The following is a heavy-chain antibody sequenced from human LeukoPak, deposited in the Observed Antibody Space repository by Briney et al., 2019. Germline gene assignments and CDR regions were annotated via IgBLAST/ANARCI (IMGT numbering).Heavy chain of an antibody. D-gene: IGHD5-12*01. CDR2: ISYSGTT. J-gene: IGHJ4*02. CDR3: ARDDQEWLRGFF. Sequence: SETLSLTCTVSGGSITSRSQYCGWIRQSPEKGLEWIGSISYSGTTYYNPSLKSRISISVDTSKNQFSLKLSSVTAADTAVYYCARDDQEWLRGFFWGQGTLVTVSS. CDR1: GGSITSRSQY. V-gene: IGHV4-39*07.